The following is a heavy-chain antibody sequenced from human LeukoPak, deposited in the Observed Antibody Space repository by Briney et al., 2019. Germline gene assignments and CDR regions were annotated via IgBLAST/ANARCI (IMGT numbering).Heavy chain of an antibody. V-gene: IGHV1-46*01. J-gene: IGHJ5*02. D-gene: IGHD3-16*01. CDR2: INPGGDNT. Sequence: ASVKVSCKASGYTFTNYYIHWVRQAPGQGLEWMGLINPGGDNTDYAQNFQGRVTMTRDTSTSTAYMELRSLRSDDTAVYYCARDLKRSRARWENLGLDPWGQGTLVTVSS. CDR3: ARDLKRSRARWENLGLDP. CDR1: GYTFTNYY.